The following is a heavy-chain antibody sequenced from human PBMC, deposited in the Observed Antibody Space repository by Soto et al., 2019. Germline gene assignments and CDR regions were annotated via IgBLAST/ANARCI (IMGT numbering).Heavy chain of an antibody. J-gene: IGHJ6*02. V-gene: IGHV3-48*03. Sequence: EVQLVESGGGLVQPGGSLRLSCAASGFTFSSYEMNWVHQAPGKGLEWVSYISSSGSTIYYADSVKGRFTISRDNAKNSLYLQMNSLRAEDTAVYYCARQSTGYSSSWYLSTYYYYGMDVWGQGTTVTVSS. CDR1: GFTFSSYE. CDR2: ISSSGSTI. D-gene: IGHD6-13*01. CDR3: ARQSTGYSSSWYLSTYYYYGMDV.